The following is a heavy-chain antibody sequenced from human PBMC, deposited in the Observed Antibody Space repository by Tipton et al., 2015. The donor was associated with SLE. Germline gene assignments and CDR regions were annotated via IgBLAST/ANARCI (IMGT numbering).Heavy chain of an antibody. CDR2: ISGSGGST. CDR3: AKVRALLWFGELDY. J-gene: IGHJ4*02. V-gene: IGHV3-23*01. Sequence: SLRLSCAASGFTFSSYGMSWVRQAPGKGLEWVSAISGSGGSTYYADSVKGRFTISRDNSKNTLYLQMNSLRAEDTAVYYCAKVRALLWFGELDYWGQGTLVTVSS. CDR1: GFTFSSYG. D-gene: IGHD3-10*01.